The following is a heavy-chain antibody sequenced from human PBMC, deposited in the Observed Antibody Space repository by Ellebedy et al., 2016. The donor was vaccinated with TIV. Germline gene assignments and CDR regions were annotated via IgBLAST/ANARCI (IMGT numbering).Heavy chain of an antibody. D-gene: IGHD3-22*01. CDR1: GFTFSGSA. Sequence: GESLKISXAASGFTFSGSAMHWVRQASGKGLEWVGRIRSKANSYATAYAASVKGRFTISRDDSKNTAYLQMNSLKTEDTAVYYCARDDTYYYESSGHYYDGIDIWGQGTMVTVSS. V-gene: IGHV3-73*01. CDR2: IRSKANSYAT. CDR3: ARDDTYYYESSGHYYDGIDI. J-gene: IGHJ3*02.